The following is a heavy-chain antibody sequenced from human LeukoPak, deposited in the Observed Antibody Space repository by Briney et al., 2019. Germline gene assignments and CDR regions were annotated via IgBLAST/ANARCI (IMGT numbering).Heavy chain of an antibody. CDR2: IDPSDSYT. V-gene: IGHV5-10-1*01. Sequence: GEPLKISCKGSGYSFTSYWISWVRQMPGKGLEWMGRIDPSDSYTNYSPSFQGHVTISADKSISTAYPQWSSLKASDTTMYYCARPLCSSSWYPHDPWGQGTLVTVSS. J-gene: IGHJ5*02. D-gene: IGHD6-13*01. CDR1: GYSFTSYW. CDR3: ARPLCSSSWYPHDP.